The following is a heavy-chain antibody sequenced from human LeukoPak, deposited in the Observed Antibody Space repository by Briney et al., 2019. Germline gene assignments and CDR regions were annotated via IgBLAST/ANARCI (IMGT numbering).Heavy chain of an antibody. V-gene: IGHV3-23*01. Sequence: PGGSLRLSCAVSGITLSNYGMSWVRQAPGKGLEWVAGISDSGGSTNYADSVKGRFTISRDNAKNTLYLQMNSLRAEDTAVYYCTTDLVSVILRYFDWSRWDAFDIWGQGTMVTVSS. J-gene: IGHJ3*02. D-gene: IGHD3-9*01. CDR1: GITLSNYG. CDR2: ISDSGGST. CDR3: TTDLVSVILRYFDWSRWDAFDI.